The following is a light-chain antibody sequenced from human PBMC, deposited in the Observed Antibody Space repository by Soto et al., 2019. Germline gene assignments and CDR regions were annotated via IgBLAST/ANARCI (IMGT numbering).Light chain of an antibody. Sequence: DIQMTQSPSSLSASVGDRVTITCRASQGISNFLAWFQQKPGKVPKLLIYAASTLQSGVASRFSGSGSGTDFTLTISSLQPEDVATYYCQEHNEGFGPGTKVDIK. CDR2: AAS. CDR1: QGISNF. CDR3: QEHNEG. J-gene: IGKJ3*01. V-gene: IGKV1-27*01.